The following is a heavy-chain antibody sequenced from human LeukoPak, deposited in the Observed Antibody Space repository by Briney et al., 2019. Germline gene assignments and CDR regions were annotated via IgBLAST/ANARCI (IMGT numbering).Heavy chain of an antibody. CDR2: ISYDGSNK. V-gene: IGHV3-30-3*01. Sequence: GGSLRLSCAASGFTFSSYAMHWVRQAPGKGLEWVSVISYDGSNKYYADSVKGRFTISRDNSKNTLYLQMNSLRAEDTAVYYCAKAQRYCSSTSCHEGWFDPWGQGTLVTVSS. D-gene: IGHD2-2*01. CDR3: AKAQRYCSSTSCHEGWFDP. J-gene: IGHJ5*02. CDR1: GFTFSSYA.